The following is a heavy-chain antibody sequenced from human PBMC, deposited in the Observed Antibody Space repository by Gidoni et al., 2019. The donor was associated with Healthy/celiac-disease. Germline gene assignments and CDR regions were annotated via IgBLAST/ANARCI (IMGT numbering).Heavy chain of an antibody. CDR3: ARGAAMVFGWFDP. CDR2: IYYSGST. J-gene: IGHJ5*02. V-gene: IGHV4-59*01. Sequence: QVQLPESGPGLVTPSETLSLTCTVSGGSISSYYWSWIRQPPGKGLEWIGYIYYSGSTNYNPSIKSRVTISVDTSKNQFAMKLSSVTAADTAVYYCARGAAMVFGWFDPWGQGTLVTVSS. CDR1: GGSISSYY. D-gene: IGHD2-2*01.